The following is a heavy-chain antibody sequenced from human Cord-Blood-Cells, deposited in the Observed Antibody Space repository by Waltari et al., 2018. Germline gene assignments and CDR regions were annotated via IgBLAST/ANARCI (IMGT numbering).Heavy chain of an antibody. V-gene: IGHV1-8*01. J-gene: IGHJ6*02. CDR3: ARMSTVTTVPGMDV. D-gene: IGHD4-17*01. Sequence: QVQLVQSGAEVKKPGASVKVSCKASGYTFTSYDINWVRPATGQGLEWMGWMNPNSGNTGYAQKFQGRVTMTRNTSISTAYMELGSLRSEDTAEYYCARMSTVTTVPGMDVWGQGTTVTVSS. CDR2: MNPNSGNT. CDR1: GYTFTSYD.